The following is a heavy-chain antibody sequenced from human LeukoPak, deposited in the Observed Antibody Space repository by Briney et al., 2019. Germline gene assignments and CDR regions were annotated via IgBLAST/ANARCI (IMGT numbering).Heavy chain of an antibody. V-gene: IGHV4-4*07. CDR2: VYRSGNT. Sequence: SETLSLTCSVSGGSISTYYWSWIRQPAGKGLEWIGRVYRSGNTNYNPSLKSGVTMSVDTSKNQISLRLRSVTAADTAVYYCARDDFEYSVHYGMDVWGQGTTVTVSS. J-gene: IGHJ6*02. D-gene: IGHD3-9*01. CDR3: ARDDFEYSVHYGMDV. CDR1: GGSISTYY.